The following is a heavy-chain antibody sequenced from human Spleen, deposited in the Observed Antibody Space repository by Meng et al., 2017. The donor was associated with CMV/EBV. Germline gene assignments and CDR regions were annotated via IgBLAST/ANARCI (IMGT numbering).Heavy chain of an antibody. D-gene: IGHD4-11*01. Sequence: SSSSGGYFWSWIRQHPGKGLEWIGYISYSGSTYYNPSLKSRVTISVDTSKNQFSLKLSSLTAADTAVYYCARDGSSISAVIPNWFDPWGQGTLVTVSS. CDR3: ARDGSSISAVIPNWFDP. CDR2: ISYSGST. J-gene: IGHJ5*02. V-gene: IGHV4-31*02. CDR1: SSSSGGYF.